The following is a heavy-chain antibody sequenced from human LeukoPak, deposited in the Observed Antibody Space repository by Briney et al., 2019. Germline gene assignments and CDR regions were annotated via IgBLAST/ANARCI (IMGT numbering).Heavy chain of an antibody. CDR2: ISRSGGYI. J-gene: IGHJ4*02. Sequence: AQSLTLSCAVSGFSFSTYFMNWVRHPPPKGLDWVSSISRSGGYIYYAGSVEGRFTISRDNAKHSLYLQMNSLRADDTAVYFCARCSGGSCYRSDDYWGQGTLVTVSS. V-gene: IGHV3-21*01. D-gene: IGHD2-15*01. CDR3: ARCSGGSCYRSDDY. CDR1: GFSFSTYF.